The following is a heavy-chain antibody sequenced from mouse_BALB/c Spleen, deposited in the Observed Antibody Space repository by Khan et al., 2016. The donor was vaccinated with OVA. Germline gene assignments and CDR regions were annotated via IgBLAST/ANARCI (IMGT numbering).Heavy chain of an antibody. Sequence: VQLKESGPGLVAPSQNLSITCTVSGFSLSDYGVSWIRQPPGKGLEWLGVIWGGGSTYYNSALKSRLSISKDNSKSQAFLKMSSLQSDDTAMFYCAKGVWAYDYTLDYWGQGTSVTVSS. D-gene: IGHD1-1*02. V-gene: IGHV2-6-5*01. CDR3: AKGVWAYDYTLDY. J-gene: IGHJ4*01. CDR2: IWGGGST. CDR1: GFSLSDYG.